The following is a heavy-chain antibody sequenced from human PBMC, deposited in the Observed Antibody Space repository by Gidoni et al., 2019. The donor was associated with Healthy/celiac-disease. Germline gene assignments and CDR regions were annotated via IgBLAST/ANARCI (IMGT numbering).Heavy chain of an antibody. V-gene: IGHV1-18*01. D-gene: IGHD3-3*01. CDR1: GYTFTSYG. J-gene: IGHJ6*02. Sequence: QVQLVQSGAEVKKPGASVTVSCKASGYTFTSYGISWVRQAPGQGLEWMGWISAYNGNTNYAQKLQGRVTMTADTSTSTAYMELRSLRSDDTAVYYCARCSGWVRGVVRTYYYYGMDVWGQGTTVTVSS. CDR2: ISAYNGNT. CDR3: ARCSGWVRGVVRTYYYYGMDV.